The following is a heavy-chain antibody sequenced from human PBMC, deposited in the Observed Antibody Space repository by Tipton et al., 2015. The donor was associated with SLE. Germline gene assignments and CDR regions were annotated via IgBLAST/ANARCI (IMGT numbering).Heavy chain of an antibody. CDR1: GGSFSGYY. V-gene: IGHV4-34*01. CDR3: ARGGNAFDI. CDR2: INRSGST. Sequence: TLSLTCAVYGGSFSGYYWSWIRQPPGKGLEWIGEINRSGSTNYNPSLKSRVTISVDTSKNQFSLKLSSVTAADTAVYYCARGGNAFDIWGQGTMVAVSS. D-gene: IGHD3-10*01. J-gene: IGHJ3*02.